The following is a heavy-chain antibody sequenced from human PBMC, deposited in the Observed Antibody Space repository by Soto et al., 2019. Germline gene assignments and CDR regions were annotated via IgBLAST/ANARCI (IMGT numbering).Heavy chain of an antibody. Sequence: QVQLVQSGAEVKKPGSSVKVSCKASGGTFSSYAISRVRQAPGQGLEWMGGIIPIFGTANYAQKFQGRVTITADESTSTAYMELSSLRSEDTAVYYCARVKNYDYVWGSYRYTEDYFDYWGQGTLVTVSS. CDR3: ARVKNYDYVWGSYRYTEDYFDY. CDR1: GGTFSSYA. J-gene: IGHJ4*02. D-gene: IGHD3-16*02. CDR2: IIPIFGTA. V-gene: IGHV1-69*01.